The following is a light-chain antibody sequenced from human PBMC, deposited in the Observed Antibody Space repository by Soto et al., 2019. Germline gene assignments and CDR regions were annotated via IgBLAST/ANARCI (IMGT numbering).Light chain of an antibody. Sequence: EIAMTQSPATLSVSPGDRATLSCRASQSISTELAWYQQIPGQPPRLLIYSASTRATGVPARFTGSGSGSEFTLTISGLQSEDFAIYYCQQGLNWPLTFGQGTRLEI. V-gene: IGKV3-15*01. CDR1: QSISTE. J-gene: IGKJ2*01. CDR2: SAS. CDR3: QQGLNWPLT.